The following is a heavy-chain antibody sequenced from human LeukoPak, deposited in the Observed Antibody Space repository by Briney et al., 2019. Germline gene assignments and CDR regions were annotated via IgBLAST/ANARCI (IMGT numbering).Heavy chain of an antibody. CDR2: INHSGGT. V-gene: IGHV4-34*01. Sequence: SETLSLTCAVYGGSFSGYYWSWIRQPPGKGLEWIGEINHSGGTNYNPSLKSRVTISVDTSKNQFSLKLSSVTAADTAVYYCAGTYYYDSSGYCYRAWYFDLWGRGTLVTVSS. CDR3: AGTYYYDSSGYCYRAWYFDL. D-gene: IGHD3-22*01. J-gene: IGHJ2*01. CDR1: GGSFSGYY.